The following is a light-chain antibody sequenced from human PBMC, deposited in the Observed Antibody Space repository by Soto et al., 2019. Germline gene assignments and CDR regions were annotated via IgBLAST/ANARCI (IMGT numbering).Light chain of an antibody. CDR3: QVWDSSSDHVV. CDR1: NIGSKT. V-gene: IGLV3-21*02. Sequence: SYELTQPPSVSVAPGQTARITCGGANIGSKTVHWYQQRPGQAPVLVLYDDSDRPSGIPERFSGSSSGNTATLTISRVEAGDEADYYCQVWDSSSDHVVFGGGTKLTVL. J-gene: IGLJ2*01. CDR2: DDS.